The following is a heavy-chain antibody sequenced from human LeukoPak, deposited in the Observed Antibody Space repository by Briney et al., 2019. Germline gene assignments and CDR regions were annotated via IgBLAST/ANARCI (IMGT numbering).Heavy chain of an antibody. V-gene: IGHV3-21*01. J-gene: IGHJ4*02. CDR3: ARDPSRYGYFDY. CDR2: ISSSSSYI. D-gene: IGHD5-18*01. CDR1: GFTFSSYS. Sequence: GRSLRLSCAASGFTFSSYSMNWVRQAPGKGLEWVSSISSSSSYIYYADSVKGRFTISRDNAKNSLYLQMNSLRAEDTAVYYCARDPSRYGYFDYWGQGTLVTVSS.